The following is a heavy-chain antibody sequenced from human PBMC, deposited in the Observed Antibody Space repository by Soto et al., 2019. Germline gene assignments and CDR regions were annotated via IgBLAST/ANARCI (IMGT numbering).Heavy chain of an antibody. CDR1: GGSISSGGYS. V-gene: IGHV4-30-2*01. CDR2: NCRSGST. Sequence: QLQLQESGSGLVKPSQTLSLTCAVSGGSISSGGYSWSWIRQPPGKGLEWIGYNCRSGSTYYNPSLTSRVPISVDRSKNPFSLKLSSVPAADTAVYYCARWFDRWGQGTLVTVSS. J-gene: IGHJ5*02. CDR3: ARWFDR.